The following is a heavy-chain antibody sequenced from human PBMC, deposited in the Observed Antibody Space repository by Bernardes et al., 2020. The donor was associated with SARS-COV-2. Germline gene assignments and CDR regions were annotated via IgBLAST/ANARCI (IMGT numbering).Heavy chain of an antibody. V-gene: IGHV3-66*01. D-gene: IGHD3-10*01. Sequence: GGSLRLSCAASGFTVSSNYMSWVRQAPGKGLEWVSVIYSGGSTYYADSVKGRFTISRDNSKNTLYLQMNSLRAEDTAVYYCARDFAVGEMYYFDYWGQGTLVTVSS. J-gene: IGHJ4*02. CDR1: GFTVSSNY. CDR3: ARDFAVGEMYYFDY. CDR2: IYSGGST.